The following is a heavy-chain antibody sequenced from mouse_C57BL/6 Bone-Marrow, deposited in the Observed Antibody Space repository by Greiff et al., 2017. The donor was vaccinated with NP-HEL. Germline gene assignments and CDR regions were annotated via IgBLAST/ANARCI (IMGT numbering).Heavy chain of an antibody. D-gene: IGHD2-1*01. Sequence: QVQLKESGAELMKPGASVKLSCKATGYTFTGYWIEWVKQRPGHGLEWIGEILPGSGSTTYNEKFKGKATFTADTSSNTAYMQLSSLTTEDSAIYYCARVGPFYYGSYWGQGTTLTVSS. CDR3: ARVGPFYYGSY. CDR2: ILPGSGST. CDR1: GYTFTGYW. J-gene: IGHJ2*01. V-gene: IGHV1-9*01.